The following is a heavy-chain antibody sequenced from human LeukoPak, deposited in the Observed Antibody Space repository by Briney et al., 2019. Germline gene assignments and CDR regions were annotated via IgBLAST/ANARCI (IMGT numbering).Heavy chain of an antibody. CDR2: IRYDGSNK. Sequence: GGSLRLSCAASGFTFSSYGMHWVRQAPGKGLEWVAFIRYDGSNKYYADSVKGRFTISRDNSKNTLYLQMNSLRAEDTAVYYCAKPYSSSPYYYYYYMDVWGKGTTVTISS. V-gene: IGHV3-30*02. CDR3: AKPYSSSPYYYYYYMDV. J-gene: IGHJ6*03. CDR1: GFTFSSYG. D-gene: IGHD6-13*01.